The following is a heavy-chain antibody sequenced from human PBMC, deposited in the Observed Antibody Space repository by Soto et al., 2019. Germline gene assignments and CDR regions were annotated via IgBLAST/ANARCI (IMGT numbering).Heavy chain of an antibody. V-gene: IGHV1-69*12. D-gene: IGHD6-13*01. CDR3: ASAQAAAGVKDGMDV. J-gene: IGHJ6*02. CDR2: IIPIFGTA. CDR1: GGTFSSYA. Sequence: QVQLVQSGAEVKKPGSSVKVSCKASGGTFSSYAISWVRQAPGQGLEWMGGIIPIFGTANYAQKFQGRVTIXXDXAXXTGYMELSRLRSEDTAVDYCASAQAAAGVKDGMDVWGQGTTVTVSS.